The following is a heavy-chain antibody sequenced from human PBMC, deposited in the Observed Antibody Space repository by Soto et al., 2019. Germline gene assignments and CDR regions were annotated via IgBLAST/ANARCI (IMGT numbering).Heavy chain of an antibody. CDR3: ARERITTLNYFDY. Sequence: ASVKVSCKASGYTFTGYYMHWVRQAPGQGLEWMGWINPNSGGTNYAQKFQGWVTMTRDTSISTAYMELSRLRSDDTAVYYCARERITTLNYFDYWGQGTLVTVSS. CDR1: GYTFTGYY. CDR2: INPNSGGT. J-gene: IGHJ4*02. D-gene: IGHD3-10*01. V-gene: IGHV1-2*04.